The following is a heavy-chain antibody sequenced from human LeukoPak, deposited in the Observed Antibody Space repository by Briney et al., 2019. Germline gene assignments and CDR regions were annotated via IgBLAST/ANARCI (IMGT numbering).Heavy chain of an antibody. V-gene: IGHV1-18*04. CDR3: ARTWDYSPRGRFVD. J-gene: IGHJ4*02. D-gene: IGHD4-11*01. CDR1: GYDFINYA. CDR2: ISTFNGQT. Sequence: ASVKVSCKASGYDFINYAITWVRQAPGQGLEWMGWISTFNGQTNYAQNLQGRVTMTIDTTTSTASMELRGLRSDDTGVYYCARTWDYSPRGRFVDWGQGTRVTDSS.